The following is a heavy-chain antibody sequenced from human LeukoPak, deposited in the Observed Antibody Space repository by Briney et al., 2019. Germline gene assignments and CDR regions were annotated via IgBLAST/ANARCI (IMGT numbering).Heavy chain of an antibody. CDR3: ARGRYCSADICSGGDAFDI. CDR2: IYTRGST. Sequence: SETLSLTCTVSGGSINNYYWSWIRQPAGKGLEWIGRIYTRGSTNYNPSLKSRVTMSVDTSKNQFPLKLSSVTAADTAVYYCARGRYCSADICSGGDAFDIWGQGTMVSVSS. J-gene: IGHJ3*02. V-gene: IGHV4-4*07. D-gene: IGHD2-15*01. CDR1: GGSINNYY.